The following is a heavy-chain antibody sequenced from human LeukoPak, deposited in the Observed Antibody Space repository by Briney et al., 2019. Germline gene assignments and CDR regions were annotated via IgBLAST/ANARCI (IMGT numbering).Heavy chain of an antibody. CDR1: GFTFSSYA. V-gene: IGHV3-23*01. CDR3: AKVGIRYSPPGY. Sequence: PGGSLRLSCAASGFTFSSYAMSWVRQAPGKGLEWVSAISGSGGSTYYADSVKGRFTISRDNSKNTLYLQMNSLRAEDTAVYFRAKVGIRYSPPGYWGQGTLVTVSS. J-gene: IGHJ4*02. CDR2: ISGSGGST. D-gene: IGHD3-9*01.